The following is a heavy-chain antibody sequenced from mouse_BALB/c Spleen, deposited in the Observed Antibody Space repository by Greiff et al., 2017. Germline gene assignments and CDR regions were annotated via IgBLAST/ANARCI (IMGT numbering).Heavy chain of an antibody. CDR1: GYTFTSYW. Sequence: LQQSGPELVKPGASVKLSCKASGYTFTSYWMHWVKQRHGQGLEWIGNIYPGSGSTNYDEKFKSKGTLTVDTSSSTAYMHLSSLTSEDSAVYYCTRGGLRRMDYWGQGTSVTVSS. D-gene: IGHD2-4*01. J-gene: IGHJ4*01. CDR2: IYPGSGST. V-gene: IGHV1S22*01. CDR3: TRGGLRRMDY.